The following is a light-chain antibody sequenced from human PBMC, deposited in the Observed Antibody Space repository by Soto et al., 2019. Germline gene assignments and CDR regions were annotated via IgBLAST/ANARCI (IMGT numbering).Light chain of an antibody. Sequence: DIVMTQSPDSLAVSLGERATINCKSSQSVLYSSNNKNYLAWYQQKPGQPPKLLIYWASTRESGVPDRFSVSGSGKDFTLTISSLQAEDVAVYYCQQYYSTPWTFGQGTKVEIK. CDR3: QQYYSTPWT. CDR1: QSVLYSSNNKNY. V-gene: IGKV4-1*01. J-gene: IGKJ1*01. CDR2: WAS.